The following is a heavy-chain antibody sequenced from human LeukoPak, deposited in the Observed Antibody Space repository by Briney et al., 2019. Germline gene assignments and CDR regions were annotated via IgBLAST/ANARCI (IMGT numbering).Heavy chain of an antibody. CDR1: GVTFRNYV. J-gene: IGHJ4*02. CDR2: TSSDLNVK. D-gene: IGHD3-10*01. V-gene: IGHV3-30-3*01. Sequence: GGSLRLSCAASGVTFRNYVIYWGRHAPGPGLGWVAVTSSDLNVKLYADSVKGRFTISRDNSRSTLYLQMNSLRPEDTAIYYCAREGYYGSGSPPSLYFDYWGQGTLVTVSS. CDR3: AREGYYGSGSPPSLYFDY.